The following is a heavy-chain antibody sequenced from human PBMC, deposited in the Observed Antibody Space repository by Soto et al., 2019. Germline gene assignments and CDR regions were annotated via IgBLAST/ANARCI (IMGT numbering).Heavy chain of an antibody. CDR3: ARDTYLFYVSGRYIYYFYS. Sequence: SETLSLTCTVSGGSISTYHWSWIRQPPGKGLEWIGYVYYTGSTNYNPSLKSRVTISVDTSNNQISLKLTSVTAADTAVYYCARDTYLFYVSGRYIYYFYSRAQRAPITVS. D-gene: IGHD1-1*01. V-gene: IGHV4-59*01. CDR1: GGSISTYH. J-gene: IGHJ4*02. CDR2: VYYTGST.